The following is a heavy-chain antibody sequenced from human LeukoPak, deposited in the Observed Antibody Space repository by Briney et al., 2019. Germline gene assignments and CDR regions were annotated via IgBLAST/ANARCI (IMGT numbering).Heavy chain of an antibody. D-gene: IGHD6-13*01. Sequence: SGGSLRLSCTASGFTFSNYAMSWVRQAPGKGLEWVSTIFGYGGSTYCADSVEGRFTISRDNSKNTLYLQLNSLTVEDTATYYCAKMAGYNSRFDYWGQGTLVTVAS. CDR2: IFGYGGST. V-gene: IGHV3-23*01. CDR3: AKMAGYNSRFDY. J-gene: IGHJ4*02. CDR1: GFTFSNYA.